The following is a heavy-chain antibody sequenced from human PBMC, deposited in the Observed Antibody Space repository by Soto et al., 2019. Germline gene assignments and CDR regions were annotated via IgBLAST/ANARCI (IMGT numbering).Heavy chain of an antibody. CDR3: AKDRRYYGSGSYGGGFDY. CDR1: GFTFRTHG. D-gene: IGHD3-10*01. V-gene: IGHV3-30*18. Sequence: GGSLRLSCAASGFTFRTHGIHWVRQAPGKGLEWVAVISHDGSKKDYVDYVKGRFTLSRDNSKNTLYLQMNSLKAEDTAVYYCAKDRRYYGSGSYGGGFDYWGQGTLVTVSS. J-gene: IGHJ4*02. CDR2: ISHDGSKK.